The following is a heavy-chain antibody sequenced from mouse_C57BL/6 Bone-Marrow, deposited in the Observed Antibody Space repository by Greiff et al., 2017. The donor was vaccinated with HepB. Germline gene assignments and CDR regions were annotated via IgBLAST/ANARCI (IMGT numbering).Heavy chain of an antibody. D-gene: IGHD2-3*01. CDR1: GYSITSGYY. V-gene: IGHV3-6*01. CDR2: ISYDGSN. J-gene: IGHJ1*03. CDR3: ARMSDARYFDV. Sequence: DVKLQESGPGLVKPSQSLSLTCSVTGYSITSGYYWNWIRQFPGNKLEWMGYISYDGSNNYNPSLKNRISITRDTSKNQFFLKLNSVTTEDTATYYCARMSDARYFDVWGTGTTVTVSS.